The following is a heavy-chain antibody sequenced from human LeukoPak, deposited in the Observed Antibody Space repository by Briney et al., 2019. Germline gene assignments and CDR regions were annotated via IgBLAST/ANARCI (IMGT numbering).Heavy chain of an antibody. V-gene: IGHV1-69*13. CDR1: GGTFSSYA. CDR2: IIPIFGTA. CDR3: ARQLSARYGSGSYGY. J-gene: IGHJ4*02. D-gene: IGHD3-10*01. Sequence: SVKVSCKASGGTFSSYAISWVRQAPGQGLEWMGGIIPIFGTANYAQKFQGRVTITADESTSTAFMELSSLRSEDTAVYYCARQLSARYGSGSYGYWGQGTLVTVSS.